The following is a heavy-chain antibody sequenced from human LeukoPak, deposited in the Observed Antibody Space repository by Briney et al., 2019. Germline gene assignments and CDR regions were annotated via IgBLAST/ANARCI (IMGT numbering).Heavy chain of an antibody. CDR1: GGSISSYY. V-gene: IGHV4-59*12. Sequence: PSETLSLTCTVSGGSISSYYWSWIRQPPGKGLEWIGYIYYSGSTNYNPSLKSRVTISVDTSKNQFSLKLSSVTAADTAVYYCARAPRSITMIVVVITSFDYWGQGTLVTVSS. J-gene: IGHJ4*02. D-gene: IGHD3-22*01. CDR3: ARAPRSITMIVVVITSFDY. CDR2: IYYSGST.